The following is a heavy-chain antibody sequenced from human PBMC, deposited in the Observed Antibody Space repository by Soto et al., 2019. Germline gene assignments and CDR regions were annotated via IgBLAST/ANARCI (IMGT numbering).Heavy chain of an antibody. CDR3: ARGRNAITIFGVVIFQGWFDP. V-gene: IGHV1-8*01. Sequence: ASVKVSCKASGYTFTSYDINWVRQATGQGLEWMGWMNPNSGNTGYAQKFQGRVTMTRNTSISTAYMELSSLRSEDTAVYYCARGRNAITIFGVVIFQGWFDPWGQGTLVTVS. CDR1: GYTFTSYD. J-gene: IGHJ5*02. D-gene: IGHD3-3*01. CDR2: MNPNSGNT.